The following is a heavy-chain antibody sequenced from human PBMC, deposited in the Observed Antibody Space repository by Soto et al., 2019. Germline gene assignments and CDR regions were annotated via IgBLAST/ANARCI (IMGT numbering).Heavy chain of an antibody. J-gene: IGHJ5*02. CDR1: GAAVGSGGYY. V-gene: IGHV4-31*03. Sequence: QVQLQESGPGLVKASQTLSLTCTVSGAAVGSGGYYWSWIRQVPGKGPEWIGYIKYSGTTHYSPSFQSRLNISFDKPKNQVFLHLRFVTGAATAVYFCARDVRDTGYSYWFDPWGQVILVTVST. CDR2: IKYSGTT. CDR3: ARDVRDTGYSYWFDP. D-gene: IGHD3-9*01.